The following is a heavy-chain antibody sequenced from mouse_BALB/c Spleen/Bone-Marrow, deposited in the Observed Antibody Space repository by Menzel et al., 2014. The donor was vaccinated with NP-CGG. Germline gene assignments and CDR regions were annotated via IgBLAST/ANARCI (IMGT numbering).Heavy chain of an antibody. J-gene: IGHJ4*01. CDR2: IRNKSNGYTT. Sequence: EVKVVESGGGLVQPGGSLRLSCATSGFTFTDYYMSWVRQPLGKALEWLGSIRNKSNGYTTEYSASVKGRFTISRDNSQSILYLQMNTLRAEDSATYYCARDYYGNIYAMDYWGQGTSVTVSS. D-gene: IGHD1-1*01. CDR1: GFTFTDYY. CDR3: ARDYYGNIYAMDY. V-gene: IGHV7-3*02.